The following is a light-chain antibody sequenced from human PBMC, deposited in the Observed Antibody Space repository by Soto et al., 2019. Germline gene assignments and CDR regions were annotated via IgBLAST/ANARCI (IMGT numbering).Light chain of an antibody. V-gene: IGKV1-33*01. J-gene: IGKJ5*01. CDR3: QQYDDLPIT. CDR1: QDISHF. Sequence: IQMTQSPSSRCASVGDRVTITCRASQDISHFLNWYQQKPGKAPKLLIYDASNLQTGVPSRFSGRGSGTDFTFTISSLQPDDSGTYYCQQYDDLPITFGQGTLLEIK. CDR2: DAS.